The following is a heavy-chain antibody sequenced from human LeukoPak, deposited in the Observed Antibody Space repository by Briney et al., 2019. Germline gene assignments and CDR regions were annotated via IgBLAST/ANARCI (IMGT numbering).Heavy chain of an antibody. V-gene: IGHV3-23*01. Sequence: LAGGSLRLSCAAPGFTFRNYAMSWVRQAPGKGLEWVSAISDSGGSTYHPDSVKGRYTISRDNSKNTLYRQMNSLRAEDTAVYYCARSISSGEDCWGQGTLVTVSS. J-gene: IGHJ4*02. CDR3: ARSISSGEDC. CDR1: GFTFRNYA. CDR2: ISDSGGST. D-gene: IGHD6-19*01.